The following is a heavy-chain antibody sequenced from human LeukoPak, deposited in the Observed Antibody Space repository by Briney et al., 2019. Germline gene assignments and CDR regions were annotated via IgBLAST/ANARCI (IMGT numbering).Heavy chain of an antibody. CDR2: ISFDGSNK. V-gene: IGHV3-30*04. Sequence: PGGSLRLSCAASGFTFSSNAMHWVRQAPGKGLEWVAVISFDGSNKYYADSVKGRFTISRDNSKNTLYLQMNSLRAEDTAVYYCARAGYYYDSSGYTLDYWGQGTLVTVSS. CDR3: ARAGYYYDSSGYTLDY. CDR1: GFTFSSNA. D-gene: IGHD3-22*01. J-gene: IGHJ4*02.